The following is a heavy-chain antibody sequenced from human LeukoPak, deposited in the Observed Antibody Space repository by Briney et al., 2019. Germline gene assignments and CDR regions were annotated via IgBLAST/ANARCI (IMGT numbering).Heavy chain of an antibody. CDR2: ILPIFGTT. J-gene: IGHJ3*02. Sequence: ASVKVSCKPSGYTFTGYYMHWVRQAPGQGVEWMGGILPIFGTTNYAQKFQARVTITADESTSTAYMEMSSLRSEDTAVYYCGRVSCGGNCYSLIGTFDIWGQGTMVTVSS. D-gene: IGHD2-15*01. CDR1: GYTFTGYY. V-gene: IGHV1-69*13. CDR3: GRVSCGGNCYSLIGTFDI.